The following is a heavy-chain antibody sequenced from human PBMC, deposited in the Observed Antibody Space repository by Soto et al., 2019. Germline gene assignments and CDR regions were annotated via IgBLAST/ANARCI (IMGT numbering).Heavy chain of an antibody. D-gene: IGHD5-18*01. CDR3: ARARKGEDTTMAGVDY. CDR1: GGTFSNYA. CDR2: IIPMFHTA. V-gene: IGHV1-69*01. Sequence: QVQLVQSGAEVKKPGSSVKVSCKASGGTFSNYAINWVRQAPGQGLEWMGGIIPMFHTANYAQTFQGRVTLTADEAATTVYMELTSLRSEDTAVYFWARARKGEDTTMAGVDYWGQGTLVTVSS. J-gene: IGHJ4*02.